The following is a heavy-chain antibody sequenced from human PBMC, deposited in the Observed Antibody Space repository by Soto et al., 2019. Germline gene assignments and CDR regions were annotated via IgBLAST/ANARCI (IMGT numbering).Heavy chain of an antibody. J-gene: IGHJ4*02. V-gene: IGHV3-53*01. CDR2: IYSDGRT. D-gene: IGHD3-10*01. CDR1: GLSVSSNY. CDR3: ARYYGAGSYFFDI. Sequence: PGGSLRLSCAASGLSVSSNYMSWIRQAPGEGLEWVSLIYSDGRTFYADSVKGRFTISRDNSETTVYLQMNSLRVDDTAVYYCARYYGAGSYFFDIWGQGTLVTSPQ.